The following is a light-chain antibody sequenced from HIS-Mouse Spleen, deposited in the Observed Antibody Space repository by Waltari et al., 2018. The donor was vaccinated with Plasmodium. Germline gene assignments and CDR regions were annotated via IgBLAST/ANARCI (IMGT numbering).Light chain of an antibody. J-gene: IGLJ3*02. CDR2: EGS. Sequence: QSALTQPASVSGSPGPSITISCTGTRSDGGSYNLVSWYRQQPGKAPKLMIYEGSKRPSGVSNRFSGSKSGNTASLTISGLQAEDEADYYCCSYAGSSTFVFGGGTKLTVL. CDR3: CSYAGSSTFV. V-gene: IGLV2-23*03. CDR1: RSDGGSYNL.